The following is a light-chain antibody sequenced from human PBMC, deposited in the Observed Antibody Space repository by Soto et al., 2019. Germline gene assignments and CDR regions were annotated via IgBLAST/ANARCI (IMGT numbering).Light chain of an antibody. J-gene: IGKJ2*01. V-gene: IGKV1-39*01. CDR2: AAS. CDR1: QSVNDY. CDR3: QQSFSTPFI. Sequence: DFQVTQSPSSLSASVGDRVTITCRASQSVNDYLNWYQQRPGKAPRLLIYAASTLHSGVPSRFSGSQLGTDFYLTITSLQPEDFATYYCQQSFSTPFIFGQWTKLEIK.